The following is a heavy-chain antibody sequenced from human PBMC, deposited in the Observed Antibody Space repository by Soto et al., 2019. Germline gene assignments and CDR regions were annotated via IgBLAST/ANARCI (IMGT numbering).Heavy chain of an antibody. CDR2: ISYDGSNT. Sequence: SHTLACAASGFAFSNCTMHWVRQAPGKGLEWVAVISYDGSNTYYADSVKGRFTISRDNSKNTLYLQMDSLRAEDTAVYFCARRPVTYYFDYWGQGTLVTVS. CDR1: GFAFSNCT. D-gene: IGHD4-17*01. V-gene: IGHV3-30-3*01. J-gene: IGHJ4*02. CDR3: ARRPVTYYFDY.